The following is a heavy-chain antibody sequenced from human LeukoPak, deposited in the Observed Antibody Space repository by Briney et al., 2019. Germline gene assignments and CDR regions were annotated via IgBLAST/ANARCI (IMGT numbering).Heavy chain of an antibody. V-gene: IGHV3-30*18. D-gene: IGHD3-10*01. CDR1: GFTFSSYG. J-gene: IGHJ4*02. CDR2: ISYDGSNK. CDR3: AKGALWFGESSFDY. Sequence: GGSLRLSCAASGFTFSSYGMHWVRQAPGKGLEWVAVISYDGSNKYYADSVKGRFTISRDNSKNTLYLQMNSLRAEDTAVYYCAKGALWFGESSFDYWGQGTLVTVSS.